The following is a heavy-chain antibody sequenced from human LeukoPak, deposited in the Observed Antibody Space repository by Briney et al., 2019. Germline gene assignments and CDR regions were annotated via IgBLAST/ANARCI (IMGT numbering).Heavy chain of an antibody. Sequence: GGSLRLSCAASGFTFSSYAMSWVRQAPGKGLEWVSAISGSGGSTYYADSVKGRFTISRDNSKNTLYLQMNSLRAEDTAVYYCARDRRVYYYDSSGLTWGQGTMVTVSS. CDR2: ISGSGGST. D-gene: IGHD3-22*01. CDR3: ARDRRVYYYDSSGLT. V-gene: IGHV3-23*01. J-gene: IGHJ3*01. CDR1: GFTFSSYA.